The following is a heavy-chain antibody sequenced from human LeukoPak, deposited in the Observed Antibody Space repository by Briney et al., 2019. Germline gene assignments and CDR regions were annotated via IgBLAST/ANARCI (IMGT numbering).Heavy chain of an antibody. Sequence: SETLSLTCTVSGDSISSSSYYWGWIRQPPGKGPEWIGSIPYSGSTYYNPSLKSRVTISVDTSKNQFSLKLSSVTAADTAVYYCARCKDYYVSGSYYKTFDYWGQGTLVTVSS. CDR3: ARCKDYYVSGSYYKTFDY. D-gene: IGHD3-10*01. CDR2: IPYSGST. CDR1: GDSISSSSYY. V-gene: IGHV4-39*07. J-gene: IGHJ4*02.